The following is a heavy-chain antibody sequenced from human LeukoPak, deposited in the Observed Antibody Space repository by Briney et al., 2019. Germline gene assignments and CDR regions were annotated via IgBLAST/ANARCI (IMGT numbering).Heavy chain of an antibody. CDR2: INPNSGGT. CDR1: GYTFTGYY. Sequence: ASVKVSCKASGYTFTGYYMHWVRQAPGQGLEWMGWINPNSGGTNYAQKFQGRVTMTRDTSISTAYMELSRLRSDDTAVYYCARGGRITIFGVVIIRRHYYYMDVWGKGTTVTVSS. CDR3: ARGGRITIFGVVIIRRHYYYMDV. V-gene: IGHV1-2*02. D-gene: IGHD3-3*01. J-gene: IGHJ6*03.